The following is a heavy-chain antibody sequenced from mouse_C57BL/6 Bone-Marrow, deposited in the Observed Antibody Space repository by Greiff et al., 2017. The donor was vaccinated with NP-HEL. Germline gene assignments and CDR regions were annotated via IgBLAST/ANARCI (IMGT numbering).Heavy chain of an antibody. J-gene: IGHJ2*01. CDR2: IDPNSGGT. D-gene: IGHD2-5*01. Sequence: QVQLQQPGAELVKPGASVKLSCKASGYTFTSYWMHWVKQRPGRGLEWIGRIDPNSGGTKYNEKFKSKATLTVDKPSSTAYMQLNSLTSEDSAVYYCAREGAYYSNYFDYWGQGTTLTVSS. V-gene: IGHV1-72*01. CDR3: AREGAYYSNYFDY. CDR1: GYTFTSYW.